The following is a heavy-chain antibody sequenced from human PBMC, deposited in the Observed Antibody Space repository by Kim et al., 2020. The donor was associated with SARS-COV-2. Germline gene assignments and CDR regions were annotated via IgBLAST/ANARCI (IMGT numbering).Heavy chain of an antibody. CDR1: GGSVSSGSYY. V-gene: IGHV4-61*01. CDR2: VYFDGRT. D-gene: IGHD2-15*01. Sequence: SETLSLTCTVSGGSVSSGSYYWSWIQQSPGKGLEWIGHVYFDGRTDSNPSLKSRVTILLDTSKNQFSLKLRSVTAADTAGYYCARDQGRRGYFDYWGQGT. J-gene: IGHJ4*02. CDR3: ARDQGRRGYFDY.